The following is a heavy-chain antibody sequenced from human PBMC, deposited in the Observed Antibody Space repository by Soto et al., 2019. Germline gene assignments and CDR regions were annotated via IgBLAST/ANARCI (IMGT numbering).Heavy chain of an antibody. V-gene: IGHV1-18*01. D-gene: IGHD3-10*01. CDR2: ISDYNGNT. CDR3: PRDGYYDSGSCRLDG. CDR1: GYTFNNYG. J-gene: IGHJ6*02. Sequence: QVQLVQSGAEVKKPGASVKVSCKTSGYTFNNYGISWVRQAPGQGLEWMGWISDYNGNTNYPQKFQGRVTMTTERLTKNVYVALKSLRCDDTAVYYCPRDGYYDSGSCRLDGWGRGTTETVSS.